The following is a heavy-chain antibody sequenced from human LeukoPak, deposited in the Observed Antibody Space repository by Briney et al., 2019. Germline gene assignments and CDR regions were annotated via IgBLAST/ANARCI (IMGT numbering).Heavy chain of an antibody. Sequence: SETLSLTCTVSGYSISSGYYWGWIRQPPGKGLEWIGSIYHSGSTYYNPSLKSRVTISVDTSKNQFSLKLSSVTAADTAVYYCARDRPGGSSLDYWGQGTLVTVSS. J-gene: IGHJ4*02. CDR1: GYSISSGYY. D-gene: IGHD6-13*01. CDR2: IYHSGST. V-gene: IGHV4-38-2*02. CDR3: ARDRPGGSSLDY.